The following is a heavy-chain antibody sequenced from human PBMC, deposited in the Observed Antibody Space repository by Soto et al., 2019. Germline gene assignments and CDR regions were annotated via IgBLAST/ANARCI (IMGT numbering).Heavy chain of an antibody. CDR3: AGREWGHSYYYHMDV. Sequence: QVQLVQSGAEVKKPGSSVKVSCKASGGTFSSYAISWVRQAPGQGLEWMGGIIPIFGTANYAQKFQGRVTVTADESASTAYMELSSLRSEDTAEYYCAGREWGHSYYYHMDVWSQETTVTVSS. J-gene: IGHJ6*02. CDR1: GGTFSSYA. CDR2: IIPIFGTA. V-gene: IGHV1-69*01. D-gene: IGHD3-3*01.